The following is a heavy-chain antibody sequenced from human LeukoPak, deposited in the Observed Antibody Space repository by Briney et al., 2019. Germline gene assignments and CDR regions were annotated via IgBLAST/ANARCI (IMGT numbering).Heavy chain of an antibody. J-gene: IGHJ4*02. V-gene: IGHV3-48*04. CDR3: ASRGYSDPDY. D-gene: IGHD4-17*01. Sequence: GGSLRLSCAASGFTFSNYNMNWVRQAPGKGLEWISYISSSGRTTNYADSVKGRFTISRDNAKNTLYLQMNRLRAEDTAVYYCASRGYSDPDYWGQGTLVTVSS. CDR1: GFTFSNYN. CDR2: ISSSGRTT.